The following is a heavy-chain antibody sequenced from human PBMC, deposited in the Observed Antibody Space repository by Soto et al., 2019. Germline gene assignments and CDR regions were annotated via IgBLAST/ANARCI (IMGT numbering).Heavy chain of an antibody. D-gene: IGHD1-26*01. J-gene: IGHJ5*01. CDR2: TYYRSKWYN. CDR1: RDNVASSSVT. Sequence: SQTLPLTCAISRDNVASSSVTWNRISPSPSKALEWLGRTYYRSKWYNDYAESVKSRITINPDTSKNQFSLHLNSVTPEDTAVYYCVRLIGNSWLDFWGQGTLVTVSS. CDR3: VRLIGNSWLDF. V-gene: IGHV6-1*01.